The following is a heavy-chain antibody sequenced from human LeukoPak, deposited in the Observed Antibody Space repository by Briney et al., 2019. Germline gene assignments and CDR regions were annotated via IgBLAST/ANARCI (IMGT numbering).Heavy chain of an antibody. CDR2: IRSDGTST. D-gene: IGHD2-15*01. CDR3: ARDLGYCSGGTC. CDR1: GFTFSNYW. V-gene: IGHV3-74*01. J-gene: IGHJ4*02. Sequence: GGSLRLSCAASGFTFSNYWMHWVRQGPGKGLVWVSRIRSDGTSTSYADSVKGRFTISRDNAKNTLYLQMDSLRAEDTAVYYCARDLGYCSGGTCWGQGTLVTVSS.